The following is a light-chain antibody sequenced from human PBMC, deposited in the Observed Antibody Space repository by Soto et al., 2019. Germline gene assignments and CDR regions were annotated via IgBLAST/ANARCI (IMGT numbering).Light chain of an antibody. J-gene: IGKJ2*01. CDR2: GAS. Sequence: EIVLTQSPGTLSLSPGERVTLSCRASQSVSNSYLAWHQQKPGQAPRLLIYGASSRPTGTPDRFSGSGSGTDFTLTISRLEPEDSAVYYCQQYGTSPYTFGQGTKLEI. V-gene: IGKV3-20*01. CDR1: QSVSNSY. CDR3: QQYGTSPYT.